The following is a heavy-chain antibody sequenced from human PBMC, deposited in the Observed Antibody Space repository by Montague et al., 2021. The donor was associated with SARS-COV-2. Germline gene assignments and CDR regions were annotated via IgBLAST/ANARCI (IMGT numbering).Heavy chain of an antibody. CDR1: GDSSSTSTW. J-gene: IGHJ6*02. D-gene: IGHD6-13*01. V-gene: IGHV4-4*02. Sequence: SETLSLTCRVSGDSSSTSTWWTWVRQTPGKGLEWIGEIFHSGTINYNPSLKSRVSISVDKSNNQFSLRLSSLIAADTAVYYCATLSRRTAAGTRDYFGLDDWGQGTTVVVSS. CDR3: ATLSRRTAAGTRDYFGLDD. CDR2: IFHSGTI.